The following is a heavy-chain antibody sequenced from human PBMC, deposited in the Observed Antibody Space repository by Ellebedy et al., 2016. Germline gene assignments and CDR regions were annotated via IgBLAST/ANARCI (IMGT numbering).Heavy chain of an antibody. D-gene: IGHD6-6*01. CDR1: GFSISSGSW. J-gene: IGHJ4*02. Sequence: SETLSLTXAVSGFSISSGSWWSWVRQPPGKGLEWIGEINHSGSTNFNPSLKSRVIMSVDTSKNQFSLNLTSVTAADTAVYYCARRRVATRPFDLWGQGALVTVSS. V-gene: IGHV4-4*02. CDR3: ARRRVATRPFDL. CDR2: INHSGST.